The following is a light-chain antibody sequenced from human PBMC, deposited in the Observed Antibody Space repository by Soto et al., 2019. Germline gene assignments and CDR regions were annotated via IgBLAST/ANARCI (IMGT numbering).Light chain of an antibody. V-gene: IGKV3-20*01. Sequence: EVVLTQSPGTLSLSPGERATLSCRASQRVRSDYLAWYQQKPGQAPRLLIFGASVRATGIPDRFSGRGSGTDFTLTISRLEPEDFAVYFCQQYASSHTFGQGTKLEIK. CDR1: QRVRSDY. CDR2: GAS. J-gene: IGKJ2*01. CDR3: QQYASSHT.